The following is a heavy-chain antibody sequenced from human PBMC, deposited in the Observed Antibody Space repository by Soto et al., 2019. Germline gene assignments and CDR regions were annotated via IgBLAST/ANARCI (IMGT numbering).Heavy chain of an antibody. J-gene: IGHJ6*02. V-gene: IGHV1-8*01. Sequence: GASVKVSCKASGYTFTSYAIYWVRQATGQGLEWMGWMNPNSGNTGYAQKFQGRVTMTRNTSISTAYMELSSLRSEDTAVYYCARRRAVAGRRGYYYGMDVWGQGTTVTVSS. CDR2: MNPNSGNT. CDR1: GYTFTSYA. CDR3: ARRRAVAGRRGYYYGMDV. D-gene: IGHD6-19*01.